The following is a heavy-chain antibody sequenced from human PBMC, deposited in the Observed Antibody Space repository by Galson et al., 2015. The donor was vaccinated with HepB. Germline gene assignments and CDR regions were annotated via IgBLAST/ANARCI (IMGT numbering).Heavy chain of an antibody. D-gene: IGHD2-15*01. V-gene: IGHV1-18*01. CDR1: GYTFSRYS. Sequence: SVKVSCKASGYTFSRYSITWVRQAPGQGLEWVGWISAYNRDTNYTQKLQGRVTMTTDTSTNTVYMELRSLRSDDTAIYYCARGAHVVVVDATRNNWFDPWGQGTLVTVSS. J-gene: IGHJ5*02. CDR2: ISAYNRDT. CDR3: ARGAHVVVVDATRNNWFDP.